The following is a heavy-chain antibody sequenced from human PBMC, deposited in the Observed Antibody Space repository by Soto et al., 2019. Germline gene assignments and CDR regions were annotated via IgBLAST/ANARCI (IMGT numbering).Heavy chain of an antibody. CDR3: AKYVHTPSRTRYCTNGVCSPDDAFDI. J-gene: IGHJ3*02. Sequence: GGSLRLSCAASGFTFSSYAMSWVRQAPGKGLEWVSAISGSGGSTYYADSVKGRFTISRDNSKNTLYLRMNSLRAEDTAVYYCAKYVHTPSRTRYCTNGVCSPDDAFDIWGRGTMVTVSS. CDR2: ISGSGGST. V-gene: IGHV3-23*01. CDR1: GFTFSSYA. D-gene: IGHD2-8*01.